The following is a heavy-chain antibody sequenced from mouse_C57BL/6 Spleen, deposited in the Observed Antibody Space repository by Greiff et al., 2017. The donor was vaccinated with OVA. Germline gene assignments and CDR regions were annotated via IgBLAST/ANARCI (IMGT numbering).Heavy chain of an antibody. J-gene: IGHJ1*03. CDR3: ARHRGLGGYFDV. V-gene: IGHV5-6*01. CDR2: ISSGGSYT. CDR1: GFTFSSYG. Sequence: EVKLVESGGDLVKPGGSLKLSCAASGFTFSSYGMSWVRQTPDKRLEWVATISSGGSYTYYPDSVKGRFTISRDNAKNTLYLQMSSLKSEDTAMYYCARHRGLGGYFDVWGTGTTVTVSS. D-gene: IGHD3-3*01.